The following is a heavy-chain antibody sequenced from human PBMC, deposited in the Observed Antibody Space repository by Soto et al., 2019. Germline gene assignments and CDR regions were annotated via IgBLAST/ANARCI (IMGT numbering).Heavy chain of an antibody. V-gene: IGHV3-21*01. CDR1: GFTFSSYS. CDR2: ISSSSSYI. CDR3: AREVDYDSSGYGY. D-gene: IGHD3-22*01. J-gene: IGHJ4*02. Sequence: SLRLSCAASGFTFSSYSMNWVRQAPGKGLEWVSSISSSSSYIYYADSVKGRFTISRDNAKNSLYLQMNSLRAEDTAVYYCAREVDYDSSGYGYWGQGTLVTVSS.